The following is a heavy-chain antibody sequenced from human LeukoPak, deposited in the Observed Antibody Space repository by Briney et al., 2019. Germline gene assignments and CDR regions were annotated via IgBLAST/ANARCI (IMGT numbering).Heavy chain of an antibody. CDR3: ARGEYSYGDYYFDY. Sequence: GGSLRLSCAASGFTFSSYGIHWVRQAPGKGLEWVAFIRYDGSNKYYADSVKGRFTISRDNSKNTLYLQMNSLRAEDTAVYYCARGEYSYGDYYFDYWGQGTLVTVSS. D-gene: IGHD5-18*01. J-gene: IGHJ4*02. CDR1: GFTFSSYG. CDR2: IRYDGSNK. V-gene: IGHV3-30*02.